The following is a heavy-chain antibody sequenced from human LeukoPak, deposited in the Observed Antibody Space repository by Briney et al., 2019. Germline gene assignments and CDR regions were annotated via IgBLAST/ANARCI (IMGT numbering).Heavy chain of an antibody. V-gene: IGHV1-2*02. CDR2: INLNSGGT. CDR1: GYTFTGYY. J-gene: IGHJ4*02. D-gene: IGHD3-9*01. Sequence: ASVKVSCKTSGYTFTGYYVYWVRQAPGQGLEYMGWINLNSGGTNYAQKFQDRVTMTRDTSISTAYMELSRLRFDDTAVYYCARSPDILTGENFDYWGQGTLVTVSS. CDR3: ARSPDILTGENFDY.